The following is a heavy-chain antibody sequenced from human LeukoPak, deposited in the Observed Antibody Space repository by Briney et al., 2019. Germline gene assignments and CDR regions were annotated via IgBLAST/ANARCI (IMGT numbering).Heavy chain of an antibody. CDR3: ARDRSGSGPFDY. CDR1: GGSISSSSYY. Sequence: KSSETLSLTCTVSGGSISSSSYYWGWIRQPPGKGLEWIGSIYYSGSTYYNPSLKSRVTISVDTSKNQFSLKLSSVTAADTAVYYCARDRSGSGPFDYWGQGTLVTVSS. J-gene: IGHJ4*02. D-gene: IGHD3-10*01. V-gene: IGHV4-39*07. CDR2: IYYSGST.